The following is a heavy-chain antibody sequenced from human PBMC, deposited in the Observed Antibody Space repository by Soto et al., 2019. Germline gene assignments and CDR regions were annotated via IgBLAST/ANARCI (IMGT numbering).Heavy chain of an antibody. Sequence: GGSLRLSCAASGFTFSDYYMSWIRQAPGKGLEWVSYISSSSSYTNHADSVKGRFTISRDNAKNSLYLQMNSLRAEDTAVYYCARDQYYYDSSGYYEMDAFDIWGQGTMVTVSS. V-gene: IGHV3-11*06. CDR3: ARDQYYYDSSGYYEMDAFDI. CDR1: GFTFSDYY. D-gene: IGHD3-22*01. J-gene: IGHJ3*02. CDR2: ISSSSSYT.